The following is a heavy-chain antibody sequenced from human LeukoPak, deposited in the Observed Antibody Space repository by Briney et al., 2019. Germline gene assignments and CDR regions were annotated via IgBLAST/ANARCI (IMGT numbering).Heavy chain of an antibody. J-gene: IGHJ4*02. CDR1: GFTFSSYG. D-gene: IGHD2-8*01. Sequence: GGSLRLSCVTSGFTFSSYGMHWVRQAPGKGLGWVGRIKSRADGGTIDYAAPVTGRFTMSRDDSKNTVYLQMNSLKAEDTAVYYCTRSSYTNSWFFYWGQGSLVTVSS. CDR3: TRSSYTNSWFFY. CDR2: IKSRADGGTI. V-gene: IGHV3-15*07.